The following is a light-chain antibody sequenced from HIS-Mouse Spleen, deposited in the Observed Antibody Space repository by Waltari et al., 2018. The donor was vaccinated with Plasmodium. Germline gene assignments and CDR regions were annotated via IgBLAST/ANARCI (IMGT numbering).Light chain of an antibody. V-gene: IGKV3-15*01. J-gene: IGKJ3*01. CDR1: QSVSSN. CDR3: QQYNNWSLT. Sequence: EIVMTQSPATLSVSPGERATLSCRASQSVSSNLAWSQQKPGQAPRLLIYGASTRATGIPARFSGSWSGTEFTLTISSLQSEDFAVYYCQQYNNWSLTFGPGTKVDIK. CDR2: GAS.